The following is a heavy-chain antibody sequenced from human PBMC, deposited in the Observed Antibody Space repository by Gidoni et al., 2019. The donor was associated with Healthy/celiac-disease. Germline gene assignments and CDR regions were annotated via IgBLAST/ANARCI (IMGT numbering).Heavy chain of an antibody. Sequence: QVQLVQSGAEVKKPGASVKVSCKASGYTFTGSFMHWVRQAPGQGLEWMGWINPNSGGTNYAQKFQGWVTMTRDTSISTAYMELSRLRADDTAVYYCARMSIAARPGDTRGYYGMDVWGQGTTVTVSS. D-gene: IGHD6-6*01. CDR1: GYTFTGSF. J-gene: IGHJ6*02. CDR3: ARMSIAARPGDTRGYYGMDV. CDR2: INPNSGGT. V-gene: IGHV1-2*04.